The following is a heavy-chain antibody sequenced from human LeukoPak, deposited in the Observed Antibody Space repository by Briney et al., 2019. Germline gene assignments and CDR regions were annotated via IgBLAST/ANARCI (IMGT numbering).Heavy chain of an antibody. D-gene: IGHD4-17*01. CDR3: ARGIKSYDFDY. CDR1: GGSIRSNY. J-gene: IGHJ4*02. CDR2: IYTSGST. V-gene: IGHV4-4*07. Sequence: SETLSLTCTVSGGSIRSNYWSWIRQPAGKGLEWIGRIYTSGSTIYNPSLKSRVTMSVDTSKNQFSLKLSSVTAADTAVYYCARGIKSYDFDYWGQGALVTVSS.